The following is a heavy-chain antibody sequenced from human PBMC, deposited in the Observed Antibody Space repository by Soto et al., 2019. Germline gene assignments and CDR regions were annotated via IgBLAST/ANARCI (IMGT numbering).Heavy chain of an antibody. V-gene: IGHV4-59*01. D-gene: IGHD4-17*01. J-gene: IGHJ4*02. CDR3: ARTVVADYGDFGYYFDY. CDR1: GGSISSYY. Sequence: QVQLQESGPGLVKPSETLSLTCTVSGGSISSYYWSWIRQPPGKGLEWIGYIYYSGSTNYNPSLKSRVTISVDTSKNQFSLKLSSVTAADTAVYYCARTVVADYGDFGYYFDYWGQGTLVTVSS. CDR2: IYYSGST.